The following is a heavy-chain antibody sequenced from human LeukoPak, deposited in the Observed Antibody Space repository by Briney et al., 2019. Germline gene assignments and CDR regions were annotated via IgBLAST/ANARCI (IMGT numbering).Heavy chain of an antibody. D-gene: IGHD6-19*01. Sequence: GGSLRLSCAASGFTFSSYAMHWVRQAPGKGLEWVAIITYDGSNKYYADSVKGRFTISRDNAKNTLYLQMNSLRAEDTAVYYCARLSSGWYGDDFDIWGQGTMVTVSS. V-gene: IGHV3-30*04. CDR1: GFTFSSYA. J-gene: IGHJ3*02. CDR2: ITYDGSNK. CDR3: ARLSSGWYGDDFDI.